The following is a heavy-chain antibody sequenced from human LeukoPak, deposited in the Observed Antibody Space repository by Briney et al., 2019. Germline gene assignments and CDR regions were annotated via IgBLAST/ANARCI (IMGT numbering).Heavy chain of an antibody. Sequence: PSETLSLTCTVSGGSISTYYWSWIRQPPGKGLEWIGYIYYSGSTNYNPSLKSRVTISVDTSKNQSSLKLSSVTAADTAVYYCANGAYCGGDCSEPFDYWGQGTLVTVSS. D-gene: IGHD2-21*01. CDR3: ANGAYCGGDCSEPFDY. CDR1: GGSISTYY. CDR2: IYYSGST. V-gene: IGHV4-59*08. J-gene: IGHJ4*02.